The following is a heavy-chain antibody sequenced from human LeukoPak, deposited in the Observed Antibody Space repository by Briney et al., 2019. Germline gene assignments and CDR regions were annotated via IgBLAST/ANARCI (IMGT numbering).Heavy chain of an antibody. J-gene: IGHJ6*02. V-gene: IGHV1-69*04. D-gene: IGHD3-10*01. Sequence: GASVKVSCKASGGTFSSYAISWVRQAPGQGLEWMGRIIPILGIANCAQKFQGRVTITADKSTSTAYMELSSLRSEDTAVYYCASARLLWFGESNYYYYGMDVWGQGTTVTVSS. CDR1: GGTFSSYA. CDR2: IIPILGIA. CDR3: ASARLLWFGESNYYYYGMDV.